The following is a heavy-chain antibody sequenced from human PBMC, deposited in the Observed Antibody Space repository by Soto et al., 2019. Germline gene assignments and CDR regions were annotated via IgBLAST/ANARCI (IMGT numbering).Heavy chain of an antibody. Sequence: RASVKVSCKASGYTFTSYGISWVRQAPGQGLEWMGWISAYNGNTNYAQKLQGRVTMTTDTSTSTAYMELSSLTSEDTAVYYCAREKWGSGSRWLDPWGQGTLVTVS. CDR2: ISAYNGNT. D-gene: IGHD6-19*01. V-gene: IGHV1-18*01. J-gene: IGHJ5*02. CDR3: AREKWGSGSRWLDP. CDR1: GYTFTSYG.